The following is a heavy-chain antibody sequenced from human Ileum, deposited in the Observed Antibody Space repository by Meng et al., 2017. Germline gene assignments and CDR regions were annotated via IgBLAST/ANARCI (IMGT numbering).Heavy chain of an antibody. Sequence: GKSLKISCVASGFTFRSYWMHWVRQAPGKGLEWVSRLNADGDSTSYADSGKGRFTISRDNAENTLYLQMNSLRAEDTAVYYCARGNGYGMDVWGQGTTVTVSS. D-gene: IGHD3-10*01. J-gene: IGHJ6*02. V-gene: IGHV3-74*01. CDR3: ARGNGYGMDV. CDR2: LNADGDST. CDR1: GFTFRSYW.